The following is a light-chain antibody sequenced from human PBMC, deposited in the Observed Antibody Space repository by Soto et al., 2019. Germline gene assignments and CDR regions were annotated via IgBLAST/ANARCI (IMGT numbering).Light chain of an antibody. CDR3: VLYLGSGIWV. CDR1: SGSVSASYG. Sequence: QAVVTQEPSFSVSPGGTVTLPCGLSSGSVSASYGPNWYQQTPGQAPRRLIYSAYTRSSGVPDRFSGSILGNKAALTITGAQADDESDYYCVLYLGSGIWVFGGGTKLTVL. J-gene: IGLJ3*02. CDR2: SAY. V-gene: IGLV8-61*01.